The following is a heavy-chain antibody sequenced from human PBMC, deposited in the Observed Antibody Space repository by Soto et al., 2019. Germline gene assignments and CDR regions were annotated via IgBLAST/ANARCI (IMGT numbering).Heavy chain of an antibody. CDR1: GFTFSSYA. D-gene: IGHD5-12*01. Sequence: GESLKISCAASGFTFSSYAMSWVRQAPGKGLEWVSAISGSGGSTYYADSVKGRFTISRDNSKNTLYLQMNSLRAEDTAVYYCAKTDGSGYDCVDYWGQGTLVTVSS. J-gene: IGHJ4*02. CDR3: AKTDGSGYDCVDY. CDR2: ISGSGGST. V-gene: IGHV3-23*01.